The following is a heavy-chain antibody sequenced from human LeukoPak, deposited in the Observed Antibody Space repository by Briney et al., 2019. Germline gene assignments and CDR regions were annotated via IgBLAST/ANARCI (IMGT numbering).Heavy chain of an antibody. CDR2: INPNSGGT. Sequence: ASVKVSCKASGYTFTGYYMHWVRQAPGQGLEWMGWINPNSGGTNYAQKFQGRVTMTRDTSISTAYMELSRLRPDDTAVYYCARDRDFWSGYYRLHYFDYWGQGTLVTVSS. CDR1: GYTFTGYY. CDR3: ARDRDFWSGYYRLHYFDY. J-gene: IGHJ4*02. D-gene: IGHD3-3*01. V-gene: IGHV1-2*02.